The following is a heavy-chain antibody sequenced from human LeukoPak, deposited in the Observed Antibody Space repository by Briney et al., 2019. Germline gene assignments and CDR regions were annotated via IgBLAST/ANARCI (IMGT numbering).Heavy chain of an antibody. V-gene: IGHV3-66*01. CDR2: IYSGGST. CDR3: AREGPISDYFDY. J-gene: IGHJ4*02. CDR1: GFTFSSNY. D-gene: IGHD2-21*01. Sequence: GGSLRLSCAASGFTFSSNYMSWVRQAPGKGLEWVSVIYSGGSTYYADSVKGRFTISRDNSKNTLYLQMNSLRAEDTAVYYCAREGPISDYFDYWGQGTLVTVSS.